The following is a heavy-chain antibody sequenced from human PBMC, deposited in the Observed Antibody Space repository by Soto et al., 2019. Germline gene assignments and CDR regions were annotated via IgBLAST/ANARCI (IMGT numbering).Heavy chain of an antibody. D-gene: IGHD2-15*01. V-gene: IGHV2-5*02. CDR1: GFSLSTSGVG. J-gene: IGHJ4*02. Sequence: QITLKESGATLVKPTQTLTLTCTFSGFSLSTSGVGVGWIRQPPGKALEWLALIYWDDDKRYSPSLKSRLTITKNTSKNQVVLTMTNMDPVDTATYYCEHTPSYCSPGSCYSGFDYWGQGTLVTVSS. CDR2: IYWDDDK. CDR3: EHTPSYCSPGSCYSGFDY.